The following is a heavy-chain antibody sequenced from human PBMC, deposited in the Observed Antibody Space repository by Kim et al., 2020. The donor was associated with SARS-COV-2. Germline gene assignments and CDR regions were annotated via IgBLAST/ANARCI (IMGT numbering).Heavy chain of an antibody. Sequence: ASVKVSCKASGYTFTAYAMHWVRQAPGQRLEWMAWINTGNGNKKYSQKLQGRVTITRDTSASTAYMELSSLRSEDTAVYYCAREGYSYGTVGDYWGQGTLVTVSS. CDR3: AREGYSYGTVGDY. V-gene: IGHV1-3*04. CDR2: INTGNGNK. J-gene: IGHJ4*02. CDR1: GYTFTAYA. D-gene: IGHD5-18*01.